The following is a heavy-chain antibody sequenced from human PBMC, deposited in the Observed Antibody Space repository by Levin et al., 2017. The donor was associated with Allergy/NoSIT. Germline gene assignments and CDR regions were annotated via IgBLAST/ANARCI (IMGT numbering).Heavy chain of an antibody. Sequence: ASVKVSCKASGYTFTSYDINWVRQATGQGLEWMGWMNPNSGNTGYAQKFQGRVTMTRNTSISAAYMELSSLRSEDTAVYYCARGEAAAAGTPLRYACDIWGQGTMVTVSS. CDR1: GYTFTSYD. CDR3: ARGEAAAAGTPLRYACDI. J-gene: IGHJ3*02. V-gene: IGHV1-8*01. CDR2: MNPNSGNT. D-gene: IGHD6-13*01.